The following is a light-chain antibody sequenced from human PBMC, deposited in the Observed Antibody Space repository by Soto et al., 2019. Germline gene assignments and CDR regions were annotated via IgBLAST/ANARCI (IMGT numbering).Light chain of an antibody. V-gene: IGKV3-15*01. Sequence: EIVLTQSPGTLSLSPWERATLSCRASQSFNSIYLAWYQQKPGRAPRLLIYGASTRATGIPARFSGSGSGTEFSLTISSLQSDDFAVYYCQQYKDWPTPFGQGTKVDIK. CDR2: GAS. J-gene: IGKJ1*01. CDR1: QSFNSIY. CDR3: QQYKDWPTP.